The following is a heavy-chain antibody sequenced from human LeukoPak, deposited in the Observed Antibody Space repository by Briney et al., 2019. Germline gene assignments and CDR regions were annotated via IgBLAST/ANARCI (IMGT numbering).Heavy chain of an antibody. V-gene: IGHV3-48*01. Sequence: GGSLRLSCAASGFTFSSYSMNWVRQAPGKGLEWVSYISSSSSTIYYADSVKGRFTISRDNAKNSLYLQMNSLRAEDTAVYYCAREWYSSGWYYCDYWGQGTLVTVSS. CDR3: AREWYSSGWYYCDY. CDR2: ISSSSSTI. J-gene: IGHJ4*02. D-gene: IGHD6-19*01. CDR1: GFTFSSYS.